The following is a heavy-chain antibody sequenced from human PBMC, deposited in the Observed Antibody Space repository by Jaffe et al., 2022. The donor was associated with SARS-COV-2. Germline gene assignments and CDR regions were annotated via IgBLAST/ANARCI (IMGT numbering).Heavy chain of an antibody. V-gene: IGHV4-38-2*02. D-gene: IGHD5-12*01. J-gene: IGHJ1*01. Sequence: QVQLQESGPGLVKPSETLSLTCTVSGYSISSGYYWGWIRQPPGKGLEWIGSIYHSGSTYYNPSLKSRVTISVDTSKNQFSLKLSSVTAADTAVYYCARDIVAHGVEYFQHWGQGTLVTVSS. CDR2: IYHSGST. CDR3: ARDIVAHGVEYFQH. CDR1: GYSISSGYY.